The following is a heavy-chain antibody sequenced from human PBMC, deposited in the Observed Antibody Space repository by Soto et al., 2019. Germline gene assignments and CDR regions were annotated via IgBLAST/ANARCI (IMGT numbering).Heavy chain of an antibody. Sequence: AASVKVSCKASGGTFSSYAISWLRQAPGQGLEWMGGIIPIFGTANYAQKFQGRVTITADESTSTAYMELSSLRSEDTAVYYCARATLAYCGGDCSYDAFDIWGQGTMVTVSS. V-gene: IGHV1-69*13. CDR2: IIPIFGTA. J-gene: IGHJ3*02. CDR3: ARATLAYCGGDCSYDAFDI. D-gene: IGHD2-21*02. CDR1: GGTFSSYA.